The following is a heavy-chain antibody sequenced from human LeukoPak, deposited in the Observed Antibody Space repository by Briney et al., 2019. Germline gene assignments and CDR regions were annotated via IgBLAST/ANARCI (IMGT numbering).Heavy chain of an antibody. J-gene: IGHJ4*02. V-gene: IGHV4-61*02. CDR2: IYTSGST. CDR3: ARDLYYYDSSGYYYVEYFDY. D-gene: IGHD3-22*01. CDR1: GGSISSGSYY. Sequence: PSETLSLTCTVSGGSISSGSYYWSWIRQPAGKGLEWIGRIYTSGSTNYNPSLKSRVTISVDTSKNQFSLKLSSVTAADTAVYYCARDLYYYDSSGYYYVEYFDYWGQGTLVTVSS.